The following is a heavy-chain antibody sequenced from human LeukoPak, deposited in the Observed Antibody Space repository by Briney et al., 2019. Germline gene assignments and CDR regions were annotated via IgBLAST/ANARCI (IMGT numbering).Heavy chain of an antibody. CDR3: ARGGGYNREAFDI. CDR1: DGSISSGGYS. J-gene: IGHJ3*02. D-gene: IGHD5-24*01. CDR2: IYHSGST. Sequence: PSETLSLTCAVSDGSISSGGYSWSWIRQPPGKGLEWIGYIYHSGSTYYNPSLKSRVTISVDRSKNQFSLKLSSVTAADTAVYYCARGGGYNREAFDIWGQGTMVTVSS. V-gene: IGHV4-30-2*01.